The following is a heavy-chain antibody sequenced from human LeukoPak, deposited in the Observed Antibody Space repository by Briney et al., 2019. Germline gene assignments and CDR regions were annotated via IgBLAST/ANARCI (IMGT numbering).Heavy chain of an antibody. CDR1: GFTFSSYA. Sequence: GGSLRLSCAASGFTFSSYAMHWVRQAPGKGLEWVAVISYDGSNKYYADSVKGRFTISRDNSKNTPYLQMNSLRAEDTAVYYCARDLDGTMHDGDYWGQGTLVTVSS. CDR3: ARDLDGTMHDGDY. D-gene: IGHD1-14*01. V-gene: IGHV3-30-3*01. J-gene: IGHJ4*02. CDR2: ISYDGSNK.